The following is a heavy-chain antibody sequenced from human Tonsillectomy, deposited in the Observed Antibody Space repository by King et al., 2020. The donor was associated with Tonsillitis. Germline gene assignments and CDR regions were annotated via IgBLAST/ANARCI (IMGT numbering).Heavy chain of an antibody. V-gene: IGHV3-48*03. CDR2: IDSSGSPI. Sequence: VQLVESGGALVQPGGSLRLSCAASGFTFSSYEMNWVRQAPGKGLEWVSYIDSSGSPIYYADSVKGRFTISRDNAKNSLYLQMNSLRAEDTAIYYCARGGPGGLWSGYYYFDYWGQGTLVSVSS. J-gene: IGHJ4*02. D-gene: IGHD3-3*01. CDR3: ARGGPGGLWSGYYYFDY. CDR1: GFTFSSYE.